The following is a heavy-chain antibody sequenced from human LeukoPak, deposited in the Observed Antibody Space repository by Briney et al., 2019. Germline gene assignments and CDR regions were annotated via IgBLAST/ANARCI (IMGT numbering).Heavy chain of an antibody. J-gene: IGHJ4*02. Sequence: ASVKVSCKASGYTFTGYYMQWLRQAPGQGLEWMGRINPNSGGTNYGQKFQGRVTMTRDTSVSTAYMELSRLRSDDTAVYYCARSTENWNDVGSFDYWGQGTLVTVSS. CDR1: GYTFTGYY. CDR3: ARSTENWNDVGSFDY. V-gene: IGHV1-2*06. D-gene: IGHD1-1*01. CDR2: INPNSGGT.